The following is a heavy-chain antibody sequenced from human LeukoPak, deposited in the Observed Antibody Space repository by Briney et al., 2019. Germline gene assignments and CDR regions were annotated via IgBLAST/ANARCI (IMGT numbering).Heavy chain of an antibody. CDR3: AKDPPGDYVGAFEI. CDR2: VSRSGGST. CDR1: GFTFISYA. D-gene: IGHD4-23*01. J-gene: IGHJ3*02. Sequence: GGSLRLSCAASGFTFISYAMSWVRQAPGKGLDWVSAVSRSGGSTYYADSVKGRFTISRDSSTNTLYLQMVSLRAEDSAIYYCAKDPPGDYVGAFEILGQGTMVTVSS. V-gene: IGHV3-23*01.